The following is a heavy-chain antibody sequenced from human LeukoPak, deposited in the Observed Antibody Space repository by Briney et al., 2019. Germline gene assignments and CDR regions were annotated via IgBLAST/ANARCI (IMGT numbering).Heavy chain of an antibody. V-gene: IGHV3-23*01. CDR1: GFTFSSYA. CDR3: AKDLQWELLGDGYYYYYGMDV. D-gene: IGHD1-26*01. Sequence: GGSLRLSCAASGFTFSSYAMSWVRQAPGKGLEWVSAISGSGGSTYYADSVKGRFTISRDNSKNTLYLQMNSLRAEDTAVYYCAKDLQWELLGDGYYYYYGMDVWGQGTTVTVSS. CDR2: ISGSGGST. J-gene: IGHJ6*02.